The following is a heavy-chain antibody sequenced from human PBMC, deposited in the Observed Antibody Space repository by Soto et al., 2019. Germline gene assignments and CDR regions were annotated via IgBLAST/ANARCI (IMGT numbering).Heavy chain of an antibody. V-gene: IGHV3-23*01. CDR2: IGGTDGDSDGVP. CDR3: VKRGRNWWAFDF. CDR1: GFILNNYA. D-gene: IGHD2-8*02. Sequence: VQLLESGGDLVQPGGSLRLSCVASGFILNNYAMSWVRQAPGKGLEWVSTIGGTDGDSDGVPWYEDSVKGGFTISRDSAANTLFLHMDNLRAEDSALYYCVKRGRNWWAFDFWGQGTTVVVSS. J-gene: IGHJ3*01.